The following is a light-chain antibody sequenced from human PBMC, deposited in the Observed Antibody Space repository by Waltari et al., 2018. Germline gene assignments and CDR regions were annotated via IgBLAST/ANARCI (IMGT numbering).Light chain of an antibody. CDR2: WAS. V-gene: IGKV4-1*01. CDR3: QQYYNSPST. J-gene: IGKJ1*01. Sequence: DFVMTQSPDSLAVSLGERAFITCKSSQSVFSRANFKNYLAWYQQRPGQPPNLLIYWASTRASGVPDRFVGSQSGSDFTLTINNLQPEDAGIYYCQQYYNSPSTFGQGTRLEIK. CDR1: QSVFSRANFKNY.